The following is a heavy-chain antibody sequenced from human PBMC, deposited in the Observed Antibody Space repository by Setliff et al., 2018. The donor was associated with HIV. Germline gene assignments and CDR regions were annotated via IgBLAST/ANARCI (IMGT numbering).Heavy chain of an antibody. CDR3: ARGLRGVVKGRYYYMDV. CDR2: INPGGGNT. Sequence: GASVKVSCKASGYTFTTYYIHWVRRAPGQGLEWLAVINPGGGNTNYAQKFRGRVTVTRDTSTSAVYMDLSSLKSDDTAVYFCARGLRGVVKGRYYYMDVWGKGTTVTVSS. D-gene: IGHD3-10*01. J-gene: IGHJ6*03. CDR1: GYTFTTYY. V-gene: IGHV1-46*01.